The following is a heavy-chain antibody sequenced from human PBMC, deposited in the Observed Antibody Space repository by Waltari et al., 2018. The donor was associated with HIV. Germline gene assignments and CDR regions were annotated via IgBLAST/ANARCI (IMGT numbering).Heavy chain of an antibody. CDR3: ARLGYCSSTSCYYYYYYGMDV. J-gene: IGHJ6*02. CDR1: GYTFTSYD. D-gene: IGHD2-2*01. Sequence: QVQLVQSGAEVKKPGASVKVSCKASGYTFTSYDINWVRQATGQGLEWMGWMNPNSSNTGYAQKCQGRVTMTRNTSISTAYMELSSLRSEDTAVYYCARLGYCSSTSCYYYYYYGMDVWGQGTTVTVSS. CDR2: MNPNSSNT. V-gene: IGHV1-8*01.